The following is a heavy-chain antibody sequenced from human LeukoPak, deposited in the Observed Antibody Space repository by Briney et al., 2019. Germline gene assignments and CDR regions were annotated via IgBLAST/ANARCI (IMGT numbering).Heavy chain of an antibody. Sequence: ASVKVSCKASGYTFTDYYMHWVRQAPGRGLEWMGIINPSGGSTTYAQNLQGRVTMTRDMSTSTVYMELSSLRSEDTAVYYCARMLSGRYSHWGQGTLVTVSS. CDR2: INPSGGST. CDR1: GYTFTDYY. CDR3: ARMLSGRYSH. V-gene: IGHV1-46*01. D-gene: IGHD1-26*01. J-gene: IGHJ4*02.